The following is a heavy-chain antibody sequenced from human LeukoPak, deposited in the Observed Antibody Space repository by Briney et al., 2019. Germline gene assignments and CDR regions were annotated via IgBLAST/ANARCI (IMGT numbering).Heavy chain of an antibody. D-gene: IGHD6-19*01. J-gene: IGHJ4*02. Sequence: GASVKVSCKVSGYRLIELSMHWVRQAPGKGLEWMGGIIPIFGTANYAQKFQGRVTITTDESTSTAYMELSSLRSEDTAVYYCAGSGWSYGFDYWGQGTLVTVSS. CDR2: IIPIFGTA. V-gene: IGHV1-69*05. CDR1: GYRLIELS. CDR3: AGSGWSYGFDY.